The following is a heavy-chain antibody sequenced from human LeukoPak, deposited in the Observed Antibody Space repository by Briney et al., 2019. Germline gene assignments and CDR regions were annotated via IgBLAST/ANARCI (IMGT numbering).Heavy chain of an antibody. J-gene: IGHJ3*02. D-gene: IGHD3-22*01. CDR1: GGSISSSSYY. CDR3: AKQITYYYDSSGHHGAFDI. V-gene: IGHV4-39*01. Sequence: PSETLSLTCTVSGGSISSSSYYWGWIRQPPGKGLGWIGSIYYSGSTYYNPSLKSRVTISVDTSKNQFSLKLTSATAADTAVYSCAKQITYYYDSSGHHGAFDIWGQGTMVTVSS. CDR2: IYYSGST.